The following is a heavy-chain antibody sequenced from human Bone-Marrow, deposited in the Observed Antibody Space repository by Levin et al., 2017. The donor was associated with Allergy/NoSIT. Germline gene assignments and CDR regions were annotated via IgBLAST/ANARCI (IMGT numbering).Heavy chain of an antibody. D-gene: IGHD1-1*01. J-gene: IGHJ4*02. Sequence: GGSLRLSCAASGFTFGTFAMHWVRQTPGQGLEWVAMISYDGRETYYGDFVRGRFTISRDNSQNTVHLQMNGLRVEDTAIYYCVRDWKRSGNSAMKFDYWGQGTQVTVSS. CDR2: ISYDGRET. V-gene: IGHV3-30*04. CDR3: VRDWKRSGNSAMKFDY. CDR1: GFTFGTFA.